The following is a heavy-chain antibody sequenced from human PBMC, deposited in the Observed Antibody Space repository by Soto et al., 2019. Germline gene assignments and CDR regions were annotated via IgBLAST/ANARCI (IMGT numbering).Heavy chain of an antibody. CDR2: IIPILGIA. CDR1: GGTFSSYT. Sequence: SVKVSCKASGGTFSSYTISWVRQAPGQGIEWMGRIIPILGIANYAQKFQGRVTITADKSTSTAYMELSSLRSEDTAVYYFARSSLLWFGELFGYYYMDVWGKGTTVTVS. J-gene: IGHJ6*03. CDR3: ARSSLLWFGELFGYYYMDV. V-gene: IGHV1-69*02. D-gene: IGHD3-10*01.